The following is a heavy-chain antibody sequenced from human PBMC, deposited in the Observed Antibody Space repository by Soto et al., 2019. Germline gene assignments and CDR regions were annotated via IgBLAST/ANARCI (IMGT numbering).Heavy chain of an antibody. CDR3: ARHDYYGSGSYKGTHYYYYGMDV. V-gene: IGHV4-39*01. CDR2: IYYSGST. J-gene: IGHJ6*02. Sequence: SETLSLTCTVSGGSISSSSYYWGWIRQPPGKGLEWIGSIYYSGSTYYNPSLKSRVTISVDTPKNQFSLKLSSVTAADTAVYYCARHDYYGSGSYKGTHYYYYGMDVWGQGTTVTVSS. D-gene: IGHD3-10*01. CDR1: GGSISSSSYY.